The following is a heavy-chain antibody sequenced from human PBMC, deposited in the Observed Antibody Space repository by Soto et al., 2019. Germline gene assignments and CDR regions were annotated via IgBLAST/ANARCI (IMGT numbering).Heavy chain of an antibody. CDR2: INHSGST. J-gene: IGHJ4*02. CDR3: ARGSSYGDFDY. V-gene: IGHV4-34*01. CDR1: GGSFSGYY. Sequence: SETLSLTCAVYGGSFSGYYWSWIRQPPGKGLEWIGEINHSGSTNYNPSLKSRVTISVDTSKNQFSQKLSSVTAADTAVYYCARGSSYGDFDYWGQGTLVTVSS. D-gene: IGHD2-8*01.